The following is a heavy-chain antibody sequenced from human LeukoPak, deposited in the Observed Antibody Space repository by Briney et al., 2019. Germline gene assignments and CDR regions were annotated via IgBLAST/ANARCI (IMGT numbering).Heavy chain of an antibody. D-gene: IGHD2-2*02. J-gene: IGHJ4*02. CDR2: ISGSGDST. CDR3: TSYNCSSTTCYTGGFDY. Sequence: GSLRLSCAASGFPFRSYALSWVRQAPGKGLEWVSAISGSGDSTYYADSVKGRFTISRDNSKNTLYLQMNSLRAEDTAVYYCTSYNCSSTTCYTGGFDYWGQGTPVTVSS. CDR1: GFPFRSYA. V-gene: IGHV3-23*01.